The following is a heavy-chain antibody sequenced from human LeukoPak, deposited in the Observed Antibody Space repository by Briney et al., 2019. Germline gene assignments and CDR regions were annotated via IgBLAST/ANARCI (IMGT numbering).Heavy chain of an antibody. CDR3: ARDRPSHYDFWSGYSYYYGMDV. J-gene: IGHJ6*02. V-gene: IGHV1-18*01. CDR1: GYTFTSYV. CDR2: ISAYNGKT. Sequence: ASVKVPCKASGYTFTSYVISWVRQAPGQGLEWMGWISAYNGKTNYAQKLQGRVTMTTDTSTSTAYMELRSLRSDDTAVYYCARDRPSHYDFWSGYSYYYGMDVWGQGTTVTVSS. D-gene: IGHD3-3*01.